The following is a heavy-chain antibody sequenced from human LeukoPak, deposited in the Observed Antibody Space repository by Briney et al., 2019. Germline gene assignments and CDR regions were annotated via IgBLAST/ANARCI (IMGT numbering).Heavy chain of an antibody. Sequence: PGGSLRLSCAASGFTFSNYGMHWVRQAPGTGLEWVAVISYDGNNKYYADSVKGRFTISRDNSKNTLYLQMNSLRAEDTAVYYCAKAGQWLVPGDAFDIWGQGTMVTVSS. CDR3: AKAGQWLVPGDAFDI. D-gene: IGHD6-19*01. J-gene: IGHJ3*02. CDR1: GFTFSNYG. V-gene: IGHV3-30*18. CDR2: ISYDGNNK.